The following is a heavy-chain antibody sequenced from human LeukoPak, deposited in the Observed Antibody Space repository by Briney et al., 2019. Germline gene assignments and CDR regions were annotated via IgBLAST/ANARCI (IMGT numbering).Heavy chain of an antibody. D-gene: IGHD3-3*01. J-gene: IGHJ5*02. Sequence: SETLSLTCTVSGGSISSYYWSWIRQPAGKGLEWIGRIYTSGSTNYNPSLKSRVTMSVDTSKDQFSLKLSSVTAADTAVYYCARGVSPKKSLRPDLDWFDPWGQGTLVTVSS. CDR1: GGSISSYY. CDR3: ARGVSPKKSLRPDLDWFDP. V-gene: IGHV4-4*07. CDR2: IYTSGST.